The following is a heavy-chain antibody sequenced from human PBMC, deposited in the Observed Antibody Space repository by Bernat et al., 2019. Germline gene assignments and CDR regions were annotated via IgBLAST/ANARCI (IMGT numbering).Heavy chain of an antibody. CDR1: GFTFSSYA. Sequence: VQLVESGGGVVQPGRSLRLSCAASGFTFSSYAMSWVRQAPGKGLEWVSAISGSGGSTYYADSVKGRFTISRDNSKNTLYLQMNSLRAEDTAVYYCAKGPFSGEIRYLEYWGQGTLVTVSS. CDR3: AKGPFSGEIRYLEY. J-gene: IGHJ4*02. V-gene: IGHV3-23*04. D-gene: IGHD3-10*01. CDR2: ISGSGGST.